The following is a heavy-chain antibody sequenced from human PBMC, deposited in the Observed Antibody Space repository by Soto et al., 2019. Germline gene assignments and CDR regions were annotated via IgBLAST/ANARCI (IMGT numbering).Heavy chain of an antibody. CDR3: AKVAWGDIVVVEAATDDAFAI. Sequence: EVQLLESGGGLVQPGGSLRLSCAASGFTFSSYAMSWVRQAPGKWLEWVSAISGSGGSTYYADSVKGRFTISRDNSKNTLYLQMNSLRAEDTDVYYCAKVAWGDIVVVEAATDDAFAIWGQGTMVPVSS. V-gene: IGHV3-23*01. CDR2: ISGSGGST. CDR1: GFTFSSYA. J-gene: IGHJ3*02. D-gene: IGHD2-15*01.